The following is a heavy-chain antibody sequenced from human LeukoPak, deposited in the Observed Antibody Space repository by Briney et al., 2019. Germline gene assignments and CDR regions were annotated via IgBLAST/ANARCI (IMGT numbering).Heavy chain of an antibody. Sequence: GGSLRLSCAASGFTFSSYSMNWARQAPGKGLEWVAYIRRSGNPIYYADSVKGRFTISRDNAKNSLYLQMNSLRDEDTAVYYCVRDPDALDYWGPGTPVTVSS. V-gene: IGHV3-48*02. CDR1: GFTFSSYS. J-gene: IGHJ4*02. CDR2: IRRSGNPI. CDR3: VRDPDALDY.